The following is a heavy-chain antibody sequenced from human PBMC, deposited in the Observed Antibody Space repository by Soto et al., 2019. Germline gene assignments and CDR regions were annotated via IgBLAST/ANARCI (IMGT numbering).Heavy chain of an antibody. J-gene: IGHJ5*02. CDR1: GYTFTSYD. Sequence: QVQLVQSGAEVKKPGASVKVSCKASGYTFTSYDINWVRQATGQGLEWMGWMNPNSGNTGYAQKFQGRVTVTRHTSISTAYMELSSLRAGETAVYYCARASGWYSWFDPWGQGTLVTVSS. CDR3: ARASGWYSWFDP. V-gene: IGHV1-8*01. CDR2: MNPNSGNT. D-gene: IGHD6-19*01.